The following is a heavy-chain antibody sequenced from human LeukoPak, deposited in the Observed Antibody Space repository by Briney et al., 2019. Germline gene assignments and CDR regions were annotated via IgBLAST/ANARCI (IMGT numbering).Heavy chain of an antibody. D-gene: IGHD6-19*01. CDR1: GFTFSDFN. CDR2: ISSSSSYI. J-gene: IGHJ4*02. CDR3: ARDRYSSGSRPDY. V-gene: IGHV3-21*01. Sequence: GGSLRLSCAASGFTFSDFNMNWVRQAPGKGLEWVSSISSSSSYIYYADSVKGRFTISRDNAKNSLYLQMNSLRAEDTAVYYCARDRYSSGSRPDYWGQGTLVTVSS.